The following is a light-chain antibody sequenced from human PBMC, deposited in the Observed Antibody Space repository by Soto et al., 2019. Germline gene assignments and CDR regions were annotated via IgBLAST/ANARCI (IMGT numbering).Light chain of an antibody. V-gene: IGLV1-40*01. Sequence: QSVLTQPPSVSGAPGQRVTISCTGSSSNIGAGYDVHWYQQLPGTAPKLLIYDNNNRPSGVPDRFSGSKSGSSASLAITGLQAEDEADYFCQSYDNSLSGLYVFGGGTKLTVL. J-gene: IGLJ1*01. CDR2: DNN. CDR1: SSNIGAGYD. CDR3: QSYDNSLSGLYV.